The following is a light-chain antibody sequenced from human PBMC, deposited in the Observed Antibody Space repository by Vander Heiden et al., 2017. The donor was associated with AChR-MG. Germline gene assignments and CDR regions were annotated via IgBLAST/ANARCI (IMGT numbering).Light chain of an antibody. Sequence: EIVMTQSPATLSVSPEERATLSCRASQSVSSNLAWYQQKPGQAPRLLIYGASTRATGIPARFSGSGSGTEFTLTISSLQSEDFAVYYCQQYNNWPRLFGPGTKVDIK. V-gene: IGKV3-15*01. CDR2: GAS. J-gene: IGKJ3*01. CDR3: QQYNNWPRL. CDR1: QSVSSN.